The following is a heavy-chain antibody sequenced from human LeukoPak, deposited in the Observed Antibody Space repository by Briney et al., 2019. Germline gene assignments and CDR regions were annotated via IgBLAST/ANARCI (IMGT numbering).Heavy chain of an antibody. Sequence: SETLSLTCTVSGGSISSYYWSWIRQPPGKGLEWIGCIYYSGSTNYNPPLKSRVTISVDTSKNQFSLKLSSVTAADTAVYYCARVLTGPYYYDSSGYKYYFDYWGQGTLVTVSS. V-gene: IGHV4-59*01. CDR3: ARVLTGPYYYDSSGYKYYFDY. J-gene: IGHJ4*02. D-gene: IGHD3-22*01. CDR2: IYYSGST. CDR1: GGSISSYY.